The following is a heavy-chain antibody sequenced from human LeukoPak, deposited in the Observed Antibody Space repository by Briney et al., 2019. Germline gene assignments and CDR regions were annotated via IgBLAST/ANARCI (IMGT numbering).Heavy chain of an antibody. J-gene: IGHJ4*02. D-gene: IGHD3-16*01. V-gene: IGHV4-61*02. Sequence: SQTLSLTCIVSGGSITSGSYYWNWIGQPAGKGLEWIGRIYISDSTNYNPSLKSRVTISVDTSKNQFSLNLSSVTAADTAVYYCARGRLGDSFDYWGQGILVTVSS. CDR1: GGSITSGSYY. CDR3: ARGRLGDSFDY. CDR2: IYISDST.